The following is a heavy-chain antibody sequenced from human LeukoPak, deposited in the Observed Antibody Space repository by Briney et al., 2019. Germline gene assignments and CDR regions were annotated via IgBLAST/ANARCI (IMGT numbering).Heavy chain of an antibody. D-gene: IGHD3-22*01. CDR3: ARVEFGYDPNYYFDY. CDR1: GFTFDDYG. V-gene: IGHV3-20*04. Sequence: GGSLRLSCAASGFTFDDYGMSWVRQAPGKGLEWVSGINWSGGSTGYADSVKGRFTISRDNAKNSLYLQMNSLRAEDTALYYCARVEFGYDPNYYFDYWGQGTLVTVSS. J-gene: IGHJ4*02. CDR2: INWSGGST.